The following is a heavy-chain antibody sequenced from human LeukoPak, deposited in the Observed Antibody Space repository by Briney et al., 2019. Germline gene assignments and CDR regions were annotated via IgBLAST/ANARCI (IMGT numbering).Heavy chain of an antibody. CDR3: ASQLRGTPISPDAFDS. D-gene: IGHD3-16*01. CDR1: GFTAGSNN. J-gene: IGHJ3*02. Sequence: GGSLRVSCAESGFTAGSNNMSWGRQAPGKGLEWVSVIYSGGSTYYADSVKGRFTISRDNSKNTLYLQMNSLRAEDTAVYYCASQLRGTPISPDAFDSLGQGTMVTVSS. V-gene: IGHV3-53*01. CDR2: IYSGGST.